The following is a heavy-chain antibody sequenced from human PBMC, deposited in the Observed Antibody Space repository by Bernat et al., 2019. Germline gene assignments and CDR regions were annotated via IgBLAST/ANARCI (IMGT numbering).Heavy chain of an antibody. CDR1: GFTFSTYG. CDR2: ISGSGAST. Sequence: EVQLLESGGGLVQAGGSLRLSCAASGFTFSTYGMTWVRLAPGKGLEWVSSISGSGASTFYVDAVKGRFNISRDNSKNTVSLQMNSLRADDTAVYYCARHGAGSNHYHYGMDVWGQGTTVTVSS. CDR3: ARHGAGSNHYHYGMDV. V-gene: IGHV3-23*01. D-gene: IGHD1-14*01. J-gene: IGHJ6*02.